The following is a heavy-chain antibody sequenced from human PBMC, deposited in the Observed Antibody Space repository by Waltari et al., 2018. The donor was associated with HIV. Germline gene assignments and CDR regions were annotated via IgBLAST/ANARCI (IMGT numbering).Heavy chain of an antibody. CDR1: GFTFSTYV. CDR3: AREYYFDSSGYNSGFDY. CDR2: ISPEGRDK. V-gene: IGHV3-30*01. J-gene: IGHJ4*02. Sequence: QVQLVESGGGVVQPGRSLRLSCAASGFTFSTYVMHWVRQAPGKGLGWVADISPEGRDKYHADSVKGRFTISRDNSKNTLYLQMNSLRAEDTAVYFCAREYYFDSSGYNSGFDYWGQGTLVTVSS. D-gene: IGHD3-22*01.